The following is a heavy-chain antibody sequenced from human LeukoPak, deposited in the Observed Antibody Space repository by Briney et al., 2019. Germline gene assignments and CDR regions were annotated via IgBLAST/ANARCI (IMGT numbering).Heavy chain of an antibody. CDR2: IKQDGSEK. CDR1: GFTFSSYW. V-gene: IGHV3-7*01. Sequence: GGSLGLSCAASGFTFSSYWMSWVRQAPGKGLEWVANIKQDGSEKYYVDSVRGRFTISRDNAKNSLYLQMNSLRAEDTAVYYCARDPYYDSSGYHDYWGQRTLVTVSS. J-gene: IGHJ4*02. D-gene: IGHD3-22*01. CDR3: ARDPYYDSSGYHDY.